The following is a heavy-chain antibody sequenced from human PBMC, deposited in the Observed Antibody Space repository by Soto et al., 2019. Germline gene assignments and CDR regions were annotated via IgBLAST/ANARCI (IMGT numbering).Heavy chain of an antibody. Sequence: GASVKVPCKASGYTFTSYYMHWVRQAPGQGLEWMGIINPSGGSTSYAQKFQGRVTMTRDTSTSTVYMELSSLRSEDTAVYYCARDGLYNWNDGTGWFDPWGQGTLVTVSS. CDR1: GYTFTSYY. CDR3: ARDGLYNWNDGTGWFDP. V-gene: IGHV1-46*01. D-gene: IGHD1-20*01. CDR2: INPSGGST. J-gene: IGHJ5*02.